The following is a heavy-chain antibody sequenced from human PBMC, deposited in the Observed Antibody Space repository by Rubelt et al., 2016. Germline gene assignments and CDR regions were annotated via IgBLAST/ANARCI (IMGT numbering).Heavy chain of an antibody. J-gene: IGHJ6*02. CDR3: AKDIDWNYAADV. CDR2: ISGRGGRT. Sequence: EVQLVESGGGLVQPGGSLRLSCAASGLRISSYAMTWVRQAPGRGLKWVSAISGRGGRTYYADAVKGRFTISRDNSKNTLYLQMNSLRAEDTAVYYCAKDIDWNYAADVWGQGTTVTVSS. V-gene: IGHV3-23*04. D-gene: IGHD1-7*01. CDR1: GLRISSYA.